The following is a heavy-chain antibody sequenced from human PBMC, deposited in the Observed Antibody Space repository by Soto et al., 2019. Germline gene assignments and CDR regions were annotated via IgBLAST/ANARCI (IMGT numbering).Heavy chain of an antibody. CDR2: ISPSGDST. CDR1: GFTFSSSY. CDR3: PRGYCFGSGLYPVYD. V-gene: IGHV3-64*07. J-gene: IGHJ4*02. Sequence: EVQLVESGGALVQPGGSLRLSCAASGFTFSSSYMHWVRQAPGEGLQYVSAISPSGDSTFYTGSVMGRFTISRDNSKNTAQLKMGSLTSEDTDIDDCPRGYCFGSGLYPVYDWGRGPLVSVSS. D-gene: IGHD3-10*01.